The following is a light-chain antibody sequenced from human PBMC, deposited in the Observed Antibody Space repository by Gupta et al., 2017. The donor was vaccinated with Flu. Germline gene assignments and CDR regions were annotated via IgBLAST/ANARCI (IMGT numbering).Light chain of an antibody. CDR1: NIGSKS. J-gene: IGLJ2*01. V-gene: IGLV3-21*02. CDR2: VVS. Sequence: SYVLTQPPSVSVAPGQTARITCGGNNIGSKSVHWYQQKPGQAPVLVVFVVSDRPSGIPERFSGSNSGNTATPTISRVEAGDEADYDCYLWDTSSDHPDVGFGGGTKLTVL. CDR3: YLWDTSSDHPDVG.